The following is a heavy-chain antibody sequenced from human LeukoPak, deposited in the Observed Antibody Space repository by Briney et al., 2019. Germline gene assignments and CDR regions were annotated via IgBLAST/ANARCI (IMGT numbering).Heavy chain of an antibody. Sequence: GGSLRLSCTASGFTFGDYAMSWVRQAPGKGLEWVGFIRSKAYGGTTEYAASVKGRFTISRDDSKSIAYLQMNSLKTEDTAVYYCTRGQYCSSTSCYWYYFDYWGQGTLVTVSS. J-gene: IGHJ4*02. CDR3: TRGQYCSSTSCYWYYFDY. CDR2: IRSKAYGGTT. D-gene: IGHD2-2*01. CDR1: GFTFGDYA. V-gene: IGHV3-49*04.